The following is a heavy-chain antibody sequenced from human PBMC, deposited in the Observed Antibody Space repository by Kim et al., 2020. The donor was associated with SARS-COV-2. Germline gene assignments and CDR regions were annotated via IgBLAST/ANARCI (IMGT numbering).Heavy chain of an antibody. Sequence: GGSLRLSCAASGFTFSSYGMHWVRQAPGKGLEWVAVISYDGSNKYYADSVKGRFTISRDNSKNTLYLQMNSLRAEDTAVYYCAKDLSYTTTQVVVWGQGTLVTVSS. J-gene: IGHJ4*02. CDR1: GFTFSSYG. CDR2: ISYDGSNK. CDR3: AKDLSYTTTQVVV. V-gene: IGHV3-30*18. D-gene: IGHD1-26*01.